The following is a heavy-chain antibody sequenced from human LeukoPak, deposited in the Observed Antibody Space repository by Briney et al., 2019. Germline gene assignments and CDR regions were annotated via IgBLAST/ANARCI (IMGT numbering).Heavy chain of an antibody. CDR2: ISSSSSYI. V-gene: IGHV3-21*01. CDR1: GLTFSSYS. CDR3: ARDRSTSCYCFDY. Sequence: GGSLRLSCAASGLTFSSYSMNWVRQAPGKGLEWVSSISSSSSYIYYADSVKGRFTISRDNAKNSLYLQMNSLRAEDTAVYYCARDRSTSCYCFDYWGQGTLVTVSS. D-gene: IGHD2-2*01. J-gene: IGHJ4*02.